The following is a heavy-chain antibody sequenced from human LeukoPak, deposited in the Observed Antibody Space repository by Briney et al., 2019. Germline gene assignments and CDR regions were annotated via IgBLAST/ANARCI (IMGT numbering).Heavy chain of an antibody. Sequence: GGSLRLSCAASGFTFSNYWMHWVRQAPGKGLVWVSRINSDGSSRNYADSVKGRFTISRDNAKNTLYLQMNSLRAEDTAVYYCASAASHRIAAGGDYWGQGTLVTVSS. CDR1: GFTFSNYW. J-gene: IGHJ4*02. D-gene: IGHD6-13*01. CDR3: ASAASHRIAAGGDY. V-gene: IGHV3-74*01. CDR2: INSDGSSR.